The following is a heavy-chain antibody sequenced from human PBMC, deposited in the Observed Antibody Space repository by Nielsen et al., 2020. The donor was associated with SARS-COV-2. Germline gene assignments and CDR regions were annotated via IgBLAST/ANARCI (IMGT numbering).Heavy chain of an antibody. CDR2: IYHSGST. CDR3: ARVNDFWSGYYYYYMDV. D-gene: IGHD3-3*01. CDR1: GGSISSSNW. Sequence: SETLSLTCAVSGGSISSSNWWSWVRQPPGKGLEWIGEIYHSGSTNYNPSLKSRVTISVDKSKNQFSLKLSSVTAADTAVYYCARVNDFWSGYYYYYMDVWGKGTTVTVSS. J-gene: IGHJ6*03. V-gene: IGHV4-4*02.